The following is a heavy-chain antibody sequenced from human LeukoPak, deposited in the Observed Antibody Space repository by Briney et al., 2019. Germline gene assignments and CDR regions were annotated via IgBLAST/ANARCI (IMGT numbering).Heavy chain of an antibody. CDR1: GGSFDGYY. D-gene: IGHD4-17*01. Sequence: SETLSLTCAVFGGSFDGYYWSWIRQPPGKGLEWIGEITYDGSTNYNPSLKSRVTMSIDTSKNQFSLKLTSVTAADTAVYYCARDQLYGDYYYWGQGTPVTVSS. CDR2: ITYDGST. J-gene: IGHJ4*02. CDR3: ARDQLYGDYYY. V-gene: IGHV4-34*01.